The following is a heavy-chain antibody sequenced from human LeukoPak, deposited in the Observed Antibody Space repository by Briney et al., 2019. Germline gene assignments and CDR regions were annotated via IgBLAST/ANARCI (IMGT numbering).Heavy chain of an antibody. D-gene: IGHD3-10*01. Sequence: SGRSLRLSCAASGFTFSGSAMHWVRQASGKGLEWVGRIRSKANSYATAYAASVKGRFTISRDDSKNTAYLQMNSLRVEDTAMYYCARDIGGWESDNYYNEDYWGQGTLVTVSS. CDR2: IRSKANSYAT. CDR1: GFTFSGSA. J-gene: IGHJ4*02. V-gene: IGHV3-73*01. CDR3: ARDIGGWESDNYYNEDY.